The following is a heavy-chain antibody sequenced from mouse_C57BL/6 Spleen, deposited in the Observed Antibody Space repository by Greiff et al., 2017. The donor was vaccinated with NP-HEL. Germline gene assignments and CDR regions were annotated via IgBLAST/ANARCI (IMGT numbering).Heavy chain of an antibody. D-gene: IGHD2-3*01. CDR2: IHPNSGST. J-gene: IGHJ3*01. Sequence: QVQLQQPGAELVKPGASVKLSCKASGYTFTSYWMHWVKQRPGQGLEWIGMIHPNSGSTNYNEKFKSKATLTVDKSSSTAYMQLSSLTSEDSAVYYCARIEGIYDGYFPWFAYWGQGTLVTVSA. CDR3: ARIEGIYDGYFPWFAY. V-gene: IGHV1-64*01. CDR1: GYTFTSYW.